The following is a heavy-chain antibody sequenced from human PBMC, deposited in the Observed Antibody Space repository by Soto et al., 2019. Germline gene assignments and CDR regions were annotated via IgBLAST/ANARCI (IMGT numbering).Heavy chain of an antibody. CDR2: ISNSGST. CDR3: ARLRTTNFGVVTDHYFDY. D-gene: IGHD3-3*01. V-gene: IGHV4-61*08. CDR1: GGSVSSGVYY. Sequence: SETLSLTCSVSGGSVSSGVYYWSWIRQPPGKGLELIGYISNSGSTNYNPSLTSRVAISLDRSRNQFSLKLTSVTAADTAVYYCARLRTTNFGVVTDHYFDYWGRGTLVTVSS. J-gene: IGHJ4*02.